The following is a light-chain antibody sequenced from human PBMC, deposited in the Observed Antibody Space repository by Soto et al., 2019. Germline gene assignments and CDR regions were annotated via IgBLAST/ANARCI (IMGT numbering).Light chain of an antibody. Sequence: QAVVTQEPSLTVSPGGTVTLTYASSTAAVTSGYYPNCFQHKPGQAPMALISSTSNKYSCTPAPFSGSLLWGNAALTLSAVHPADEAEYYGLLYYGGARVFGGGTKLTVL. J-gene: IGLJ3*02. CDR1: TAAVTSGYY. CDR2: STS. CDR3: LLYYGGARV. V-gene: IGLV7-43*01.